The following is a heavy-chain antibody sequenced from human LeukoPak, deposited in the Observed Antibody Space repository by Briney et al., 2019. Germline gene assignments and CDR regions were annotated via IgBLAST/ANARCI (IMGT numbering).Heavy chain of an antibody. CDR3: WRRRAPRVQKSCIDK. CDR1: GGSIGIYY. CDR2: MYASGDF. Sequence: PSETLSLTCTVSGGSIGIYYWTWIRQSAGQGLEWLGRMYASGDFNYNPFLKSRVTMSVDTSKNQFSLNLNSVTAADTAVEYCWRRRAPRVQKSCIDKWGPRTLGTVSS. J-gene: IGHJ4*03. V-gene: IGHV4-4*07. D-gene: IGHD2-15*01.